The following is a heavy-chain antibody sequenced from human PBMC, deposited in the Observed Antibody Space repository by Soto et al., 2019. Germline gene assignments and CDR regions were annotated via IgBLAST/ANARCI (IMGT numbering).Heavy chain of an antibody. CDR2: IYYSGST. J-gene: IGHJ4*02. CDR1: GGSISSYY. V-gene: IGHV4-59*01. Sequence: SETLSLTCTVSGGSISSYYWSWIRQPPGKGLEWIGYIYYSGSTNYNPSLKSRVTISVDTSKNQFSLKLSSVTAADTAVYYCAREDMTTGYFDYWGQGTLVTVSS. CDR3: AREDMTTGYFDY. D-gene: IGHD4-4*01.